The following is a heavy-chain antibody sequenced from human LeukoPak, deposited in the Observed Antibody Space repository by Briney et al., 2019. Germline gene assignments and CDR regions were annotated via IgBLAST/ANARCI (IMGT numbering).Heavy chain of an antibody. CDR1: DFTFSSYA. CDR2: ISNSGGDT. D-gene: IGHD3-22*01. J-gene: IGHJ4*02. Sequence: GGSLRLSCVGSDFTFSSYAVSWVRQAPGKGLEWVSAISNSGGDTYYADSVKGRFTISRDNSKNTLYLDMNSLRMEDTAVYYCSNPWGLAGGYFGFWGPGTLVTVSS. V-gene: IGHV3-23*01. CDR3: SNPWGLAGGYFGF.